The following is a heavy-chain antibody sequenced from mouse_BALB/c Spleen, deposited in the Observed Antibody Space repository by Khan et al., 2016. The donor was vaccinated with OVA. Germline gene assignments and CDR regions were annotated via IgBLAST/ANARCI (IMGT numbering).Heavy chain of an antibody. CDR2: IDPENGNT. CDR3: TRDGYSPWFAY. V-gene: IGHV14-1*02. Sequence: VQLKQSGAELVRPGALVKLSCKASGFNIKDYYIHWVKQRPEQGLEWIGWIDPENGNTIYDPKFQGKATITADTSSNTAYLQLSSLTSEDTAVYYCTRDGYSPWFAYWCQGTLVTVSA. D-gene: IGHD2-3*01. CDR1: GFNIKDYY. J-gene: IGHJ3*01.